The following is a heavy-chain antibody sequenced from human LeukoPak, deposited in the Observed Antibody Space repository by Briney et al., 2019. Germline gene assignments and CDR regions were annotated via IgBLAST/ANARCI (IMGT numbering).Heavy chain of an antibody. D-gene: IGHD3-10*01. CDR1: GFTFSNYG. Sequence: TGGSLRLSCAASGFTFSNYGMHWVRQAPGKGLGWVALIWYDGSNKYYADSVKGRFTISSDNSKNTLYLQMNSLRAEDTAMYDCLNYRGRPGHYMDGWGKGTTVTVS. J-gene: IGHJ6*03. CDR2: IWYDGSNK. CDR3: LNYRGRPGHYMDG. V-gene: IGHV3-33*06.